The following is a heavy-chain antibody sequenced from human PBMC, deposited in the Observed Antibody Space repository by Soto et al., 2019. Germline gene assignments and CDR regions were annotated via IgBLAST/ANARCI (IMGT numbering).Heavy chain of an antibody. CDR1: GGSSSSYY. Sequence: PSETLCLTCTVSGGSSSSYYWSWIRQPPGKGLEWIGYIYYSGSTNYNPSLKSRVTISVDTSKNQFSLKLSSVTAADTAVYYCARFNWYFDLWGRGTLVTVS. CDR2: IYYSGST. CDR3: ARFNWYFDL. J-gene: IGHJ2*01. V-gene: IGHV4-59*08.